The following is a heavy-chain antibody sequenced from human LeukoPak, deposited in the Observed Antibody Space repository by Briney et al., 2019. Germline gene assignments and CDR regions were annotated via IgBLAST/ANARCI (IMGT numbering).Heavy chain of an antibody. CDR1: SGSISSSRYY. CDR3: ARQSVGYCSGGSCYAHYYYYMDV. J-gene: IGHJ6*03. V-gene: IGHV4-39*07. D-gene: IGHD2-15*01. Sequence: SETLSLTCTDSSGSISSSRYYGGWLRQPPGTGLEWLGTIYYSGGTYYNPSLKSRVTMSVDTSKNQFSLKLSSVTAADTAVYYCARQSVGYCSGGSCYAHYYYYMDVWGKGTTVTISS. CDR2: IYYSGGT.